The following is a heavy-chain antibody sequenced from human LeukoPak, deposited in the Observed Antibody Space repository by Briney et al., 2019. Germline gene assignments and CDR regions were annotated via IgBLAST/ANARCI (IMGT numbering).Heavy chain of an antibody. CDR3: AKNQYGSSYYFDY. D-gene: IGHD6-6*01. J-gene: IGHJ4*02. Sequence: GGSLRLSCAVSGFTFSTYGMHWVRQAPGKGLDWVAYIRYDGSNKYYTDSVKGRFTISRDNSKNTLYLQMNSLRAEDTAVYYCAKNQYGSSYYFDYWGQGTPVTVSS. CDR1: GFTFSTYG. V-gene: IGHV3-30*02. CDR2: IRYDGSNK.